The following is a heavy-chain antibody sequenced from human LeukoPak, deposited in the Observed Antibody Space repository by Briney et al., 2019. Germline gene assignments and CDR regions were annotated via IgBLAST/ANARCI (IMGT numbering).Heavy chain of an antibody. CDR1: GGSISSSSYY. Sequence: PSETLSLTCTVSGGSISSSSYYWGWIRQSPGKGLEWIGHLYNSGSTNYNPSLQSRVTISVDTSKNQFSLRLRSVTAADTAVYYCARAVADKTFDYWGPGTLVTVSS. V-gene: IGHV4-61*05. CDR3: ARAVADKTFDY. J-gene: IGHJ4*02. CDR2: LYNSGST.